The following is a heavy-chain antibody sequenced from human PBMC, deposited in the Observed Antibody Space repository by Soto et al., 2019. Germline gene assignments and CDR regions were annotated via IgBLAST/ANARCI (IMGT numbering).Heavy chain of an antibody. CDR1: GGSFSCYY. CDR2: INHSGST. D-gene: IGHD3-16*01. CDR3: ARDTMITFGGGPIYGMDV. V-gene: IGHV4-34*01. Sequence: SETLSLTCAVYGGSFSCYYWSWIRQPPGKGLEWIGEINHSGSTNYNPSLKSRVTISVDTSKNQFSLKLSSVTAADTAVYYCARDTMITFGGGPIYGMDVWGQGTTVTVSS. J-gene: IGHJ6*02.